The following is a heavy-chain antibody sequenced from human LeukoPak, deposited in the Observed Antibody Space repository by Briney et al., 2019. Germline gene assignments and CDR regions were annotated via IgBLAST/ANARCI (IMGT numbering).Heavy chain of an antibody. D-gene: IGHD5-18*01. CDR2: ISTYNYNT. CDR1: GYTFTSYG. V-gene: IGHV1-18*01. Sequence: GASVKVSCKTAGYTFTSYGVSWVRQAPGQRLEWMGWISTYNYNTYFAQKFRGRVTLTKDTSTSTVYMELRNLRSDDSAIYYCARQVDTTMALPVYWGQGTLVTVSS. CDR3: ARQVDTTMALPVY. J-gene: IGHJ4*02.